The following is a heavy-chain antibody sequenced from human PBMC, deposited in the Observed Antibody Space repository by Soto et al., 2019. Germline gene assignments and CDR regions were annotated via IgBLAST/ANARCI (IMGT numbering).Heavy chain of an antibody. Sequence: QLLESGPGLVKPSETLSLTCTVSGGSISSSSYYWGWIRQPPGKGLEWIGSIYYSGSTYYNPSLKSRVTISVDTSKNQFSLKLSSVTAADTAVYYCARSITMVRGVRYLDYWGQGTLVTVSS. V-gene: IGHV4-39*01. CDR1: GGSISSSSYY. CDR2: IYYSGST. CDR3: ARSITMVRGVRYLDY. J-gene: IGHJ4*02. D-gene: IGHD3-10*01.